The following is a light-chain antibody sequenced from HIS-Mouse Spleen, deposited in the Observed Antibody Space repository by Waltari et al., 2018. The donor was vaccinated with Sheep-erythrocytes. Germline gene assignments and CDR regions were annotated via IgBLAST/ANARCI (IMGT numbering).Light chain of an antibody. CDR1: QGIRND. CDR2: DAA. V-gene: IGKV1-6*01. J-gene: IGKJ5*01. CDR3: QQRSNWIT. Sequence: AIQMTQSPSSLSASLGDRVTIICRASQGIRNDLGWYQQKQGKAPKLLIYDAASLQSWVPSRFSGSGSGTDFSLTISSLEPEDFAVYYCQQRSNWITFGQGTRLEIK.